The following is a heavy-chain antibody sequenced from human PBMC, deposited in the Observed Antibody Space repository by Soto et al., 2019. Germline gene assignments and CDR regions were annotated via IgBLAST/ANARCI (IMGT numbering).Heavy chain of an antibody. CDR2: IDPSDSYT. CDR1: GYSFTSYW. D-gene: IGHD3-22*01. V-gene: IGHV5-10-1*01. J-gene: IGHJ6*02. CDR3: ARQDSSGYFLRVGYYYGMDV. Sequence: HGESLKISCKGSGYSFTSYWISWVRQMPGKGLEWMGRIDPSDSYTNYSPSFQGHVTISADKSISTAYLQWSSLKVSDTAMYYCARQDSSGYFLRVGYYYGMDVWGQGTTVTVSS.